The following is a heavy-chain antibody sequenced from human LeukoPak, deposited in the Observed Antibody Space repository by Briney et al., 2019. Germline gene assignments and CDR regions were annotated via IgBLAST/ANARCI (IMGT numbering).Heavy chain of an antibody. CDR1: GYSISSGSY. D-gene: IGHD2-8*02. V-gene: IGHV4-38-2*02. J-gene: IGHJ5*02. Sequence: SETLSLTCTVSGYSISSGSYWGWIRQPPGKGLEWFGSIYHSGSTYYNPSLKSRVTISVDTSKSQFSLKLSSVTAADTAVYYCARDGGVAPHNWFDPWGQGTLVTVSS. CDR2: IYHSGST. CDR3: ARDGGVAPHNWFDP.